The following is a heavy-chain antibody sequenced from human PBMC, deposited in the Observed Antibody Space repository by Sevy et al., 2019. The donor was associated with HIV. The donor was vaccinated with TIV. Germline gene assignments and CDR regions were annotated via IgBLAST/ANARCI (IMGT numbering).Heavy chain of an antibody. V-gene: IGHV4-59*01. CDR2: IYYSGST. D-gene: IGHD3-10*01. J-gene: IGHJ4*02. Sequence: SETLSLTCTVSGGSISSYYWSWIRQPPGKGLEWIGYIYYSGSTNYNPSLKSRVTISVDTSKNHFSLKLSSVTAADTAVYYCARGGELLWFGESNPFDYWGQGTLVTVSS. CDR3: ARGGELLWFGESNPFDY. CDR1: GGSISSYY.